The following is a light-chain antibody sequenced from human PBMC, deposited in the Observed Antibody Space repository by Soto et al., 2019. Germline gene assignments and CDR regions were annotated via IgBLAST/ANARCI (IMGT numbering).Light chain of an antibody. CDR2: GVS. J-gene: IGLJ1*01. V-gene: IGLV2-23*02. CDR1: SSDVGSYNL. CDR3: CSYAGSSTLV. Sequence: QSALTQPASVSGSPGQSITISCTGTSSDVGSYNLVSWYQHHPGKAPKLIVYGVSKRPSGVSNRFSGSKSGNTASLTISGLQAEDEADYYCCSYAGSSTLVFGTGTKVTVL.